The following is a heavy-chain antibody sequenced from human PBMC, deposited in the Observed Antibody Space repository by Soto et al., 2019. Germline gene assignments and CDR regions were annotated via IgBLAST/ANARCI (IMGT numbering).Heavy chain of an antibody. D-gene: IGHD3-10*01. Sequence: SETLCLTCTVSVGSISIGDYYWSWIRQPRGKGLEWIGYIYYSAITYYNPSLKSRVTISVDTSKNQFSLKLSSVTAADTAVYYCARRVYYYGSGSYLDYWGQGTMVTVSS. CDR3: ARRVYYYGSGSYLDY. CDR1: VGSISIGDYY. J-gene: IGHJ4*02. CDR2: IYYSAIT. V-gene: IGHV4-30-4*01.